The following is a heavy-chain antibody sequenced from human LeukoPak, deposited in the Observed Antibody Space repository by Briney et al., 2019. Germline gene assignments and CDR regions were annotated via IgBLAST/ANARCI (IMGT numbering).Heavy chain of an antibody. Sequence: ASVKVSCKASGGTFSSYAISWVRQAPGQGLAWMGRIIPILGIANYAQKFQGRVTITADKSTSTAYMELSSLRSEDTAVYYCARGRGSYRGYYFDYWGQGTLVTVSS. V-gene: IGHV1-69*04. CDR1: GGTFSSYA. J-gene: IGHJ4*02. D-gene: IGHD1-26*01. CDR2: IIPILGIA. CDR3: ARGRGSYRGYYFDY.